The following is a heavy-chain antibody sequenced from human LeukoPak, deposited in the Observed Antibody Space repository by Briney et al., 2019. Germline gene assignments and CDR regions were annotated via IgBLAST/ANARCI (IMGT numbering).Heavy chain of an antibody. CDR1: GVTVSSNF. D-gene: IGHD5-24*01. V-gene: IGHV3-66*01. CDR2: IYSGGDT. J-gene: IGHJ4*02. CDR3: ARDPPAVAINTYG. Sequence: GGSLRLSCAASGVTVSSNFMLWVRQAPGKGLEWVSLIYSGGDTHYADSVKGRFTISRDNSKNTLYLQMNNLRAEDTAVYYCARDPPAVAINTYGWGQGTLVTVSS.